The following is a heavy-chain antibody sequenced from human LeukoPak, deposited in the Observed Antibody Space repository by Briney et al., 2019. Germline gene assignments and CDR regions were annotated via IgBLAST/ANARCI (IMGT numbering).Heavy chain of an antibody. CDR3: ATYTQHFGAPGTDY. CDR1: GFTFSEYW. Sequence: GGSLRLSCSVSGFTFSEYWMRWVRQAPGKGLEWVASIDKDGSEKRYVDSVKGRFTISRDNAKNSVYLEMTSLGAEDTALYYCATYTQHFGAPGTDYWGRGTLVTVSS. J-gene: IGHJ4*02. CDR2: IDKDGSEK. V-gene: IGHV3-7*01. D-gene: IGHD3-10*01.